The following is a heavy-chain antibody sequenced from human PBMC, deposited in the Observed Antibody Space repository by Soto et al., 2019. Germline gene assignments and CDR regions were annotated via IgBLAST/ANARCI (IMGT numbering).Heavy chain of an antibody. J-gene: IGHJ6*02. CDR2: INAGNGNT. Sequence: GASVKVSCKASGYTFTSYAMHWVRQAPGQRLEWMGWINAGNGNTKYSQKFQGRVTITRDTSASTAYMELSSLRSEDTAVYYCARELINQLLYGYGMDVWGQGTTVTVSS. D-gene: IGHD2-2*01. CDR1: GYTFTSYA. CDR3: ARELINQLLYGYGMDV. V-gene: IGHV1-3*01.